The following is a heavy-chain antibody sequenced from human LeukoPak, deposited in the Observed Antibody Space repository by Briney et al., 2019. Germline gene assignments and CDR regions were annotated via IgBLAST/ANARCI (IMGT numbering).Heavy chain of an antibody. Sequence: KPSETLSLTCAVYGGSFSGYYWSWIRQPPGKGLEWIGYIYYSGSTNYNPSLKSRVTISVDTSKNQFSLKLSSVTAADTAVYYCARQSGSVGADNDYWGQGTLVTVSS. CDR2: IYYSGST. CDR1: GGSFSGYY. J-gene: IGHJ4*02. V-gene: IGHV4-59*08. D-gene: IGHD1-26*01. CDR3: ARQSGSVGADNDY.